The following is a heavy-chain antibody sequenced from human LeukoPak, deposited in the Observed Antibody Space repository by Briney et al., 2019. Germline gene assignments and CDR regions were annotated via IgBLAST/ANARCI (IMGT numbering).Heavy chain of an antibody. CDR2: IYYSGST. V-gene: IGHV4-39*01. CDR3: ARLSIPGITGTTFRGWLDP. CDR1: GGSISSSSYY. J-gene: IGHJ5*02. Sequence: MSSETLSLTCTVSGGSISSSSYYWGWIRQPPGKGLEWIGSIYYSGSTYYNPSLKSRVTISVDTSKNQFSLKLSSVTAADTAVYYCARLSIPGITGTTFRGWLDPWGQGTLVTVSS. D-gene: IGHD1-7*01.